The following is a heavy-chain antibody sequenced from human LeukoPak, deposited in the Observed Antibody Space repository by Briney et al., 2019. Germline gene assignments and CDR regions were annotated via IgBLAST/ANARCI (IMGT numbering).Heavy chain of an antibody. D-gene: IGHD2-2*01. CDR3: ARGIVVVPAAQNFDY. Sequence: PSETLSLTCTVSGGSISSSSYYWGWIRQPPGKGLEWIGSIYYSGSTYYNPSLKSRVTISVDTSKNQFSLKLSSVTAADTAVYYCARGIVVVPAAQNFDYWGQGTLVTVSS. CDR2: IYYSGST. J-gene: IGHJ4*02. V-gene: IGHV4-39*07. CDR1: GGSISSSSYY.